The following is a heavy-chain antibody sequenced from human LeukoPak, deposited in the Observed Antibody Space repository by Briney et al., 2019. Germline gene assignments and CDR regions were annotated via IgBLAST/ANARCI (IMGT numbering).Heavy chain of an antibody. V-gene: IGHV4-59*01. CDR1: GGSISSYY. CDR2: IYYSGST. J-gene: IGHJ3*02. D-gene: IGHD2-21*02. CDR3: ARPGVTGADAFDI. Sequence: SETLSLTCTVSGGSISSYYWSWIRQPPGKGLEWIGYIYYSGSTNYNPSLKGRVTISVDTSKNQFSLKLSSVTAADTAVYYCARPGVTGADAFDIWGQGTMVTVSS.